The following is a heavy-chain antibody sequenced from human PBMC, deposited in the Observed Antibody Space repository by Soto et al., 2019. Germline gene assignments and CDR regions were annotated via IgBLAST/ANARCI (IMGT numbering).Heavy chain of an antibody. D-gene: IGHD5-18*01. CDR2: ISGSGGAP. CDR3: AKEGYTYGHYFHY. Sequence: PGGSLRLSCAASGFTFSSSAMSWVRQAPGKGLEWVSAISGSGGAPYYADSVKGRLTISRDNSNNTVCLQMSSLRAEDTAIYYCAKEGYTYGHYFHYWGQGALVTVSS. J-gene: IGHJ4*02. V-gene: IGHV3-23*01. CDR1: GFTFSSSA.